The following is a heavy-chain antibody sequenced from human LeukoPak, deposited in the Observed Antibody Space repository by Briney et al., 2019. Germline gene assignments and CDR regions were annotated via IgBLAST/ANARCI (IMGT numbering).Heavy chain of an antibody. D-gene: IGHD3-3*01. J-gene: IGHJ6*03. V-gene: IGHV3-21*01. Sequence: GGSLRLSCAASGFTFSSYSMNWVRQAPGKGLEWVSSISSSSSYIYYADSVKGRFTISRDNAKNSLYLQMNSLRAEDTAVYYCARDPVRFFNAVYYYYMDVWGIGTTVTVSS. CDR3: ARDPVRFFNAVYYYYMDV. CDR2: ISSSSSYI. CDR1: GFTFSSYS.